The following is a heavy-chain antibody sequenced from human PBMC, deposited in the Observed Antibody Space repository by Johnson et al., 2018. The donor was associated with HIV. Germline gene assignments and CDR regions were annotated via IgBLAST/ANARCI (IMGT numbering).Heavy chain of an antibody. J-gene: IGHJ3*02. CDR3: AISTSSSDDDAFYM. D-gene: IGHD1-1*01. Sequence: VQLVESGGGVVQPGRSLRLSCAASGFTFSSYAMHWVRQAPGKGLEWVSYISSSGSNIYYADSVKGRFTISRDNAKNSLYLQMNSLRVEDTAVYYCAISTSSSDDDAFYMWGQGTMVTVSS. CDR1: GFTFSSYA. CDR2: ISSSGSNI. V-gene: IGHV3-48*04.